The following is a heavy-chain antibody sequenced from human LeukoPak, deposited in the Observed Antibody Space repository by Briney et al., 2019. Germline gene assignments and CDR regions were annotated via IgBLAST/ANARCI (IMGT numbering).Heavy chain of an antibody. J-gene: IGHJ4*02. V-gene: IGHV4-30-4*01. D-gene: IGHD1-26*01. CDR1: GGSISSGDYY. Sequence: NPSQTLSLTCTVSGGSISSGDYYWSWIRQPPGKGLEWIGYIYYSGSTYYNPSLKSRVTISVDTSKNQFSLKLSSVTAADTAVYYCARVETVVGATNDYWGQGTLVTVSS. CDR2: IYYSGST. CDR3: ARVETVVGATNDY.